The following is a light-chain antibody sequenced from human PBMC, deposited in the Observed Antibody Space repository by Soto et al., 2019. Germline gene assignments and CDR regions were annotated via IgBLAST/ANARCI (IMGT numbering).Light chain of an antibody. V-gene: IGKV3-15*01. CDR1: QNIRSN. CDR3: QHYNSYSEA. Sequence: EIVMTQSPATLSVSPGERATLSCRASQNIRSNLAWYQQKPGQPPTLLVSDASTRARNIPARFNGSGSGTEFTLAISSLQSEDFATYYCQHYNSYSEAFGQGTKVELK. CDR2: DAS. J-gene: IGKJ1*01.